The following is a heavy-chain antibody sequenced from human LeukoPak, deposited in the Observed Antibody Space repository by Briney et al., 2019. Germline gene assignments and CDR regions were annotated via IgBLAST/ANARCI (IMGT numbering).Heavy chain of an antibody. CDR3: ARDAGNSGYGCDL. CDR1: GFIFSQYS. Sequence: GGSLRLSCAASGFIFSQYSMNWVRQAPGKGLEWVSHIRSSGETFYADSVKGRFTISRDNARNSLYLQMNNLRGEDTAIYYCARDAGNSGYGCDLWGQGTLVTVSS. J-gene: IGHJ5*02. V-gene: IGHV3-48*01. D-gene: IGHD5-12*01. CDR2: IRSSGET.